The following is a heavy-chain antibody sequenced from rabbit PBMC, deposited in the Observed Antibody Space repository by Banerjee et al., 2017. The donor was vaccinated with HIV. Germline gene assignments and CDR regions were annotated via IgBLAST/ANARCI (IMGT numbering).Heavy chain of an antibody. D-gene: IGHD4-1*01. CDR1: GFSFSSSDY. CDR3: ARDLAGVIGWNFGW. CDR2: SAGSSRGFT. Sequence: QSLEESGGDLVKPGASLTLTCTASGFSFSSSDYMSWVRQAPGKGLEWISCSAGSSRGFTCSAPWEKGRFPGSKAASTTVTSQMPSLTAADTATYFCARDLAGVIGWNFGWWGPGTLVTVS. J-gene: IGHJ6*01. V-gene: IGHV1S40*01.